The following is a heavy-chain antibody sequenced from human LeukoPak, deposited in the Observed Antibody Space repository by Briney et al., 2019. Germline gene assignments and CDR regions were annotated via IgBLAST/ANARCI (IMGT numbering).Heavy chain of an antibody. CDR2: IGGSGGRT. Sequence: GGSLRLSCAASGFTFSSYAMSWVRQAPGKGLEWVSAIGGSGGRTYYADSVKGRFTISRDNSKNTLYLQMNSLRAEDTAVYYCARGTWATLYYCMDVWGKGTTVTVSS. CDR1: GFTFSSYA. D-gene: IGHD5-24*01. J-gene: IGHJ6*03. V-gene: IGHV3-23*01. CDR3: ARGTWATLYYCMDV.